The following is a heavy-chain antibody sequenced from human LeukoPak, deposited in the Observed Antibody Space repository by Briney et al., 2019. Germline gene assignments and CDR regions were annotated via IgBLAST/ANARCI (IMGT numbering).Heavy chain of an antibody. D-gene: IGHD3-9*01. J-gene: IGHJ4*02. V-gene: IGHV3-15*01. CDR3: TTALAGYYDILTGSFDY. CDR1: GFTFSNAW. Sequence: GGSLRLSCAASGFTFSNAWMSWVRQAPGKGLEWVGRIKSKTDGGTTDYAAPVKGRFTISRDDSKNTLYLQMNSLKTEDTAVYYCTTALAGYYDILTGSFDYWGQGTLVTVSS. CDR2: IKSKTDGGTT.